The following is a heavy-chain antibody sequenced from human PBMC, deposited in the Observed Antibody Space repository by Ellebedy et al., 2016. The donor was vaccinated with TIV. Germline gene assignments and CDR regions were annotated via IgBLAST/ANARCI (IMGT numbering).Heavy chain of an antibody. Sequence: SETLSLTCTVSGGSVSSGGYFWSWIRQSPGKGLEWIGYIYHTGNTNYSPSLKSRVTISMDTSKNYFSLKLASVTAVDTAVYYCARESYDILTGYSSGMDVWGQGTTVIVSS. CDR1: GGSVSSGGYF. D-gene: IGHD3-9*01. J-gene: IGHJ6*02. V-gene: IGHV4-61*03. CDR2: IYHTGNT. CDR3: ARESYDILTGYSSGMDV.